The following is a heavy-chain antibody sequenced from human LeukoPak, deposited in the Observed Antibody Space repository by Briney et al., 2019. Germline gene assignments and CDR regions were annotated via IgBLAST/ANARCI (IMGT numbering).Heavy chain of an antibody. CDR1: GFTFSSYS. CDR3: ARARSEIYDY. Sequence: PGGSLRLSCAASGFTFSSYSMNWVRQAPGKGLEWVSYISSSSSTIYYADSVKGRFTISRDNAKNSLYLQMNSLRAEDTAVYYCARARSEIYDYWGQGTLVTVSS. J-gene: IGHJ4*02. V-gene: IGHV3-48*01. CDR2: ISSSSSTI. D-gene: IGHD5-12*01.